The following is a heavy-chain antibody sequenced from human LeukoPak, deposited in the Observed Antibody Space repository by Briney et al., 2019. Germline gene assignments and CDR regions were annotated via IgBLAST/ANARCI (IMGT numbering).Heavy chain of an antibody. D-gene: IGHD6-19*01. J-gene: IGHJ4*02. CDR3: AKEIHPRSSNGWPLDY. CDR1: GFAFSTYG. Sequence: GGSLRLSCAASGFAFSTYGMHWVRQAPGKGLDWVAVIAYGGSIKHHTDSVKGRFTISRDNSRNTLYLQMNSLGTEDTAVYYCAKEIHPRSSNGWPLDYWGQGTLVTVSS. V-gene: IGHV3-30*18. CDR2: IAYGGSIK.